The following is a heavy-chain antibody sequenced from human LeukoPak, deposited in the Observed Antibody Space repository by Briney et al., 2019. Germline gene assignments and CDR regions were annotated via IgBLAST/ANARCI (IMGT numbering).Heavy chain of an antibody. V-gene: IGHV4-4*02. CDR3: AGEWLVRKAFDI. D-gene: IGHD6-19*01. CDR1: GGSISSSNW. Sequence: SETLSLTCAVSGGSISSSNWWSWVRQPPGKGLEWIGEIYHSGSTNYNPSLKSRVTISVDKSKNQFSLKLSSVTAADTAVYYCAGEWLVRKAFDIWGQGTMVTVSS. CDR2: IYHSGST. J-gene: IGHJ3*02.